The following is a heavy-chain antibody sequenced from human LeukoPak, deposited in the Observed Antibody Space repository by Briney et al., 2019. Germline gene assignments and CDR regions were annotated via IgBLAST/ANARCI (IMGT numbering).Heavy chain of an antibody. V-gene: IGHV4-34*01. D-gene: IGHD1-26*01. Sequence: SETLSLTRAVYGESFSGYYWTWIRQPPGKGLEWIGEINQGGTTNYNPSLKSRVTISVDTSKNQFSLKLSSVTAADTAVYYCARRPRNSGSDDGPPGLDYWGQGNLVTVSS. CDR3: ARRPRNSGSDDGPPGLDY. CDR1: GESFSGYY. J-gene: IGHJ4*02. CDR2: INQGGTT.